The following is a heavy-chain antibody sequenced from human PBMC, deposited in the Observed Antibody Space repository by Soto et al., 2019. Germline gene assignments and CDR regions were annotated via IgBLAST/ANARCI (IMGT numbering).Heavy chain of an antibody. J-gene: IGHJ5*02. CDR3: TRDASREGSARRWFDP. D-gene: IGHD6-25*01. Sequence: GGSLRLSCAASGFTFRSFTLNWVRQAPGKGLEWVSTISSNSGYIYYTDALRGRFTISRDNAKNSLHLQMNSLRAEDTAVYYCTRDASREGSARRWFDPWGPGTLVTVSS. V-gene: IGHV3-21*01. CDR1: GFTFRSFT. CDR2: ISSNSGYI.